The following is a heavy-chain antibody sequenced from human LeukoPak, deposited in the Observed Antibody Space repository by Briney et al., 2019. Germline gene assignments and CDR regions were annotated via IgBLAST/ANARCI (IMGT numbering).Heavy chain of an antibody. CDR1: GYTLTELS. CDR2: FDPEDGET. V-gene: IGHV1-24*01. Sequence: ASVKVSCKVSGYTLTELSMHWVRQAPGKGLEWMGGFDPEDGETIYAQKFQGRVTMTEDTSTDTAYMELSSLRSEDTAVYYCARDFSSSGRYSCPGYWGQGTLVTVSS. D-gene: IGHD6-19*01. CDR3: ARDFSSSGRYSCPGY. J-gene: IGHJ4*02.